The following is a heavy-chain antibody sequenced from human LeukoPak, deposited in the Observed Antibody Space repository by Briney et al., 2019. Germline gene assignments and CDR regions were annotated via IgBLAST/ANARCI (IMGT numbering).Heavy chain of an antibody. CDR1: GFSFSDFW. CDR3: ARGLITMIVVVIDTPFDY. CDR2: IKQDGSEK. Sequence: GGSLRLSCAASGFSFSDFWMTWVRQAPGKGLEWVANIKQDGSEKYYVDSVKGRFTISRDNAKNSLYLQMNSLRAEGTAVYYCARGLITMIVVVIDTPFDYWGQGTLVTVSS. V-gene: IGHV3-7*01. J-gene: IGHJ4*02. D-gene: IGHD3-22*01.